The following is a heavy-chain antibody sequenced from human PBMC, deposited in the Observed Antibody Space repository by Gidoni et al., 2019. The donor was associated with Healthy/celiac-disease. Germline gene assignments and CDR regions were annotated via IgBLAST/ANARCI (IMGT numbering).Heavy chain of an antibody. CDR1: GFTFSSYA. CDR3: AKATAVAAPGHEGYYFDY. V-gene: IGHV3-23*04. Sequence: EVQLVESGGGLVQPGGSLRLSCAASGFTFSSYAMSWVRQAPGKGLEWVSAISGSGGSTYYADSVKGRFTISRDNSKNTLYLQMNSLRAEDTAVYYCAKATAVAAPGHEGYYFDYWGQGTLVTVSS. D-gene: IGHD6-19*01. CDR2: ISGSGGST. J-gene: IGHJ4*02.